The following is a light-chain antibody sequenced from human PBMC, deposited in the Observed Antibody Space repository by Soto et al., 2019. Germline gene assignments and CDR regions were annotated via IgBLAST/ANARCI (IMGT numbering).Light chain of an antibody. Sequence: QSALTQPASVSGSPGQSITISCTGTSSDVGAYDFVSGYQHSPGKAPKLVTFDVTHRPPGISDRFSGSKSANTASLTISGLQAADEAFYYCSSYTTRSTLVFGGGTQLTVL. CDR1: SSDVGAYDF. CDR3: SSYTTRSTLV. V-gene: IGLV2-14*01. J-gene: IGLJ2*01. CDR2: DVT.